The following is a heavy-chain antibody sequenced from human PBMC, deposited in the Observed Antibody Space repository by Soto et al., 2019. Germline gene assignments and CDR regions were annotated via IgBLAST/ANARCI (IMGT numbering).Heavy chain of an antibody. D-gene: IGHD6-19*01. CDR3: ASALDSGGWYWDVAASEY. CDR2: IVVGSGNT. Sequence: SVKVSCKASGFTFTSSAVQWVRQARGQRLEWIGWIVVGSGNTNYAQKFQERVTITRDMSTSTAYMELSSLRSEDTAVYYCASALDSGGWYWDVAASEYWGQGTLFTASS. CDR1: GFTFTSSA. J-gene: IGHJ4*02. V-gene: IGHV1-58*01.